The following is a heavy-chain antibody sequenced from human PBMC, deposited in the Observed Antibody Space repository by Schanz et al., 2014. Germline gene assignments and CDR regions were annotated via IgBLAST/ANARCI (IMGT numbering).Heavy chain of an antibody. CDR3: AKYRGYCRVAGSYRELEY. CDR2: INSAGSNT. J-gene: IGHJ4*02. D-gene: IGHD3-10*01. CDR1: GFTFSSHW. Sequence: EVQLVQSGGGLVQPGGSLRLSCAASGFTFSSHWMHWVRQDPGKGLVWVAGINSAGSNTDYADSVTGRFTISRDNAKNKLFLQLNSLRDDDTAVYYCAKYRGYCRVAGSYRELEYWGQGTLVTVSS. V-gene: IGHV3-74*01.